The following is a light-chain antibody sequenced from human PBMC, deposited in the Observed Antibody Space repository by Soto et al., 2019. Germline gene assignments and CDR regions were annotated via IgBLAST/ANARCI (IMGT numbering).Light chain of an antibody. J-gene: IGKJ4*01. Sequence: EIVLTQSPGTLSLSPGERATLSCRASQSVSSSYLAWYQQKPGQAPTLLIYGASSRATGIPDRFSGSGSGTDVTLNISSLEPEDFAVYYCQQYGSSPPLTFGGGTKVEIK. CDR2: GAS. CDR1: QSVSSSY. CDR3: QQYGSSPPLT. V-gene: IGKV3-20*01.